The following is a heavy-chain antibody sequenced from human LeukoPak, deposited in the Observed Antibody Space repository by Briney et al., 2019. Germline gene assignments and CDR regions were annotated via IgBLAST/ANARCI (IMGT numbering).Heavy chain of an antibody. V-gene: IGHV3-23*01. Sequence: PGGSLRLSCAAAGFTFSTYGMTWVRQAPGKGLEWVSAIGGSGVSTYYADSVKGRFTISRDNSKNTLYLQMNSLRAEDTAVYYCAKDLSVLLWFGELLNSSYFDYWGQGTLVTVSS. J-gene: IGHJ4*02. D-gene: IGHD3-10*01. CDR1: GFTFSTYG. CDR3: AKDLSVLLWFGELLNSSYFDY. CDR2: IGGSGVST.